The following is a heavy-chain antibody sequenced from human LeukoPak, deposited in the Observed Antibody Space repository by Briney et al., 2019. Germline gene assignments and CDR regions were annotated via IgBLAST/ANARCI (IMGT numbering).Heavy chain of an antibody. V-gene: IGHV3-64D*09. CDR1: GFTFSSYA. Sequence: PGGCLRLSCSASGFTFSSYAMRWVRQAPGKGLEYVSSIISNGGSTYYADSVKGRFTISRDNSKNTLYLQMSSLRAEDTAVYYCVKPSSSSVGNYYYYGMDVWGQGTTVTVSS. CDR3: VKPSSSSVGNYYYYGMDV. J-gene: IGHJ6*02. D-gene: IGHD6-6*01. CDR2: IISNGGST.